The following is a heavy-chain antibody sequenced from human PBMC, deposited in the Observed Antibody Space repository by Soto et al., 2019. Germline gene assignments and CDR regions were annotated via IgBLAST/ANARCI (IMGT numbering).Heavy chain of an antibody. D-gene: IGHD3-3*01. Sequence: SQTLSLTCAISGDSVSSNSAAWNWIRQSPSRGLEWLGRTYYRSKWYNDYAVSVKSRITINPDTSKNQFSLQLNSVTPEDTAVYYRARELFGVLTISYYCYMDVWGKGTTVTVSS. J-gene: IGHJ6*03. V-gene: IGHV6-1*01. CDR3: ARELFGVLTISYYCYMDV. CDR2: TYYRSKWYN. CDR1: GDSVSSNSAA.